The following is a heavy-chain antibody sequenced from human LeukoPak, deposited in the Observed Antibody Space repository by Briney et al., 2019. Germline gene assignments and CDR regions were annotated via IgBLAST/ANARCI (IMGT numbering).Heavy chain of an antibody. CDR2: IYYSGST. V-gene: IGHV4-59*01. CDR3: ARDSLAGNVDY. D-gene: IGHD1-14*01. J-gene: IGHJ4*02. Sequence: SETLPLTCTVSGGSISGYYWSWIRQPPGKGLEWIGYIYYSGSTNYNPSLKSRVTISVDTSKNQFSLKLGSVTAADTAVYYCARDSLAGNVDYWGQGTLVTVSS. CDR1: GGSISGYY.